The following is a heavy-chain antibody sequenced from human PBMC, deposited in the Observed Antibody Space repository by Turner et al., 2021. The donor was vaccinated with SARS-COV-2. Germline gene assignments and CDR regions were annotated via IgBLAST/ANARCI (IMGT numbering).Heavy chain of an antibody. Sequence: EVQLVESGGGLVKPGGSLRLSCAASGFTFSSFGMNWVRQAPGKGLEWVSVIYSGGSTYYADSVKGRFTISRDNSKNTLYLQMNSLRAEDTAVYYCARGHSSGWHQSGAFDIWGQGTMVTVSS. J-gene: IGHJ3*02. CDR1: GFTFSSFG. CDR3: ARGHSSGWHQSGAFDI. V-gene: IGHV3-66*01. D-gene: IGHD6-19*01. CDR2: IYSGGST.